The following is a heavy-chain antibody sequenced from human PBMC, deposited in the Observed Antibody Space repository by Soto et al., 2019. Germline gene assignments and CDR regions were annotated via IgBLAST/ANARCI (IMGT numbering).Heavy chain of an antibody. Sequence: ASVKVSCKASGGTFSSYAISWVRQAPGQGLEWMGGIIPIFGTANYAQKFQGRVTITADESTSTAYMELSSLRSEDTAVYYCARIAAAGSYYYYGMDVWGQGTTVTVSS. D-gene: IGHD6-13*01. CDR1: GGTFSSYA. CDR3: ARIAAAGSYYYYGMDV. J-gene: IGHJ6*02. CDR2: IIPIFGTA. V-gene: IGHV1-69*13.